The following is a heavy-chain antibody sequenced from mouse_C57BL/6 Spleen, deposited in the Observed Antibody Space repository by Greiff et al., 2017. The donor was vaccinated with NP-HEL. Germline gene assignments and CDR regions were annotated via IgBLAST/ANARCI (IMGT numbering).Heavy chain of an antibody. CDR3: ARGGDGYYYAFGD. J-gene: IGHJ3*01. CDR1: GYTFTGYW. CDR2: FLPGSGSI. Sequence: QVQLQQSGAELMKPGASVKLSCKATGYTFTGYWIEWVKQRPGHGLEWIGEFLPGSGSINYNEKFKDKATFTADTSSSTAYMQLSSLTTEDSAIXERARGGDGYYYAFGDRGKGTLVTVSA. D-gene: IGHD2-3*01. V-gene: IGHV1-9*01.